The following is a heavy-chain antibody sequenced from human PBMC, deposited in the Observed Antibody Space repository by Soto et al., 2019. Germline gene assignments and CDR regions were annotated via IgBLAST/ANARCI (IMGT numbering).Heavy chain of an antibody. J-gene: IGHJ6*02. CDR1: WCTFSSYA. CDR3: ARGYIVVVPDATIDYGMDV. Sequence: SVKVSCRASWCTFSSYAISWVRQAPGQGLEWMGGIIPIFGTANYAQKFQGRVTITADESTSTAYMELRSLRSEDTAVYHCARGYIVVVPDATIDYGMDVWGQGTTVTVPS. D-gene: IGHD2-2*01. CDR2: IIPIFGTA. V-gene: IGHV1-69*13.